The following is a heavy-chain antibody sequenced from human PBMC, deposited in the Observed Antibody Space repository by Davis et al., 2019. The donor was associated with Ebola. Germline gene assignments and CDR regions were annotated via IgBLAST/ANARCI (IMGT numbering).Heavy chain of an antibody. D-gene: IGHD1-7*01. CDR3: AGLSITGTTTIDY. Sequence: GESLKISCAASGFTFSSYSMNWVRQAPGKGLEWVSSISSSSSYIYYADSVKGRFTISRDNAKNSLYLQMNSLRAEDTAVYYCAGLSITGTTTIDYWGQGTLVTVSS. J-gene: IGHJ4*02. V-gene: IGHV3-21*01. CDR1: GFTFSSYS. CDR2: ISSSSSYI.